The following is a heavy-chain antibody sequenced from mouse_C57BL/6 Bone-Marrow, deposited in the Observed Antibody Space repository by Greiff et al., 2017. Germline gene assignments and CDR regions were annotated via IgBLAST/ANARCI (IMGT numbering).Heavy chain of an antibody. CDR2: IWRGGST. J-gene: IGHJ2*01. D-gene: IGHD2-3*01. Sequence: QVQLQQSGPGLVQPSQSLSITCTVSGFSLTSYGVHWVRQSPGKGLEWLGVIWRGGSTDYNAAFMSRLSITKDNSKIQVFFKMNSLQADDTAIYYCAKNSIDGPYYFDYWGQGTTLTVSS. CDR3: AKNSIDGPYYFDY. V-gene: IGHV2-5*01. CDR1: GFSLTSYG.